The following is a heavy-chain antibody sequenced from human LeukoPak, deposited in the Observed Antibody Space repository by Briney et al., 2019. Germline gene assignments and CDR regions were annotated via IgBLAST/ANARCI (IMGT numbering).Heavy chain of an antibody. CDR2: IYPGDSDT. CDR1: GSRFTSYW. CDR3: AREVFTIAAEGAYFDY. Sequence: GASLQISCQGSGSRFTSYWIGWVRQMPGKGLEWMGIIYPGDSDTRYSPSFQGQVTISADKSISTAYLQWSSLKASDTAMYYCAREVFTIAAEGAYFDYWGQGTLVTVSS. J-gene: IGHJ4*02. V-gene: IGHV5-51*01. D-gene: IGHD6-13*01.